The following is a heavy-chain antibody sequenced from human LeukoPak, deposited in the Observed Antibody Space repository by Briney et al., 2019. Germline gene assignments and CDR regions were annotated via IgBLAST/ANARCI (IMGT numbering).Heavy chain of an antibody. J-gene: IGHJ4*02. Sequence: GGSLRLSCAASGFTFSSYAMTWVRQAPGQGLEWVPVISYSGGNTYYADSVKGRFTISRDNSKNTLYLQMNSLRAEDTAVDYCAKDQGSAKVYYFDYWGQGTLVTVSS. CDR2: ISYSGGNT. CDR3: AKDQGSAKVYYFDY. V-gene: IGHV3-23*01. D-gene: IGHD3-10*01. CDR1: GFTFSSYA.